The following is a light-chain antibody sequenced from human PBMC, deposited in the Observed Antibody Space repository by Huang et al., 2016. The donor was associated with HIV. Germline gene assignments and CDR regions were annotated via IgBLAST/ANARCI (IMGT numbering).Light chain of an antibody. J-gene: IGKJ3*01. V-gene: IGKV3-20*01. CDR3: HQYVTSPFT. CDR2: VAS. CDR1: QSVSRNY. Sequence: EIVLTPSPGPPSFSPAERATPSCRASQSVSRNYLAWYQHKPGQAPRLVIFVASSRASGVPDRFSGSGSGTDFTLTISRVEPDDFAVYYCHQYVTSPFTFGPGTKVDSK.